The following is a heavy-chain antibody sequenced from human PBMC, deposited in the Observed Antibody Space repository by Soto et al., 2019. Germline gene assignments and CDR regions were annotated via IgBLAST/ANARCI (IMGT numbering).Heavy chain of an antibody. CDR2: VSHDGRNT. CDR3: AKGGRQWLVTSDFNY. J-gene: IGHJ4*02. D-gene: IGHD6-19*01. V-gene: IGHV3-30*18. Sequence: XXSLRLSFAASGFTVSSNYMRWVPQAPGKGLEWVAVVSHDGRNTHYADSVKGRFTISRDSSKNTVSLEMTSLRAQDTAVYYCAKGGRQWLVTSDFNYWGQGALVTVSS. CDR1: GFTVSSNY.